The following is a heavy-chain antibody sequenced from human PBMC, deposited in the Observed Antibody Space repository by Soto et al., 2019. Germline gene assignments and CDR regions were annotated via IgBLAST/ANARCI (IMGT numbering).Heavy chain of an antibody. J-gene: IGHJ4*02. CDR3: ARWGTWYEPFHY. CDR2: ISNNGVIT. Sequence: GGSLRLSCAASGFTFSSSAMSWVRQAPGKGLECVSGISNNGVITYYADSVKGRFTISRDNSKNTLYLQMNSLRAEDTALYYCARWGTWYEPFHYWGQGTLVTVPQ. D-gene: IGHD6-13*01. CDR1: GFTFSSSA. V-gene: IGHV3-23*01.